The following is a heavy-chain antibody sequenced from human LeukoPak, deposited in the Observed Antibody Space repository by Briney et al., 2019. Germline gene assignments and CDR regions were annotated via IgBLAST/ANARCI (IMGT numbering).Heavy chain of an antibody. Sequence: SVKVSCKASGGTFSSYAISWVRQAPGQGLEWLGGIIPIFGTANYAQKFQGRVTITADKSTSTAYMELSSLRSEDTAVYYCARDGGYCSGGSCSNDAFDIWGQGTMVTVSS. J-gene: IGHJ3*02. D-gene: IGHD2-15*01. V-gene: IGHV1-69*06. CDR3: ARDGGYCSGGSCSNDAFDI. CDR2: IIPIFGTA. CDR1: GGTFSSYA.